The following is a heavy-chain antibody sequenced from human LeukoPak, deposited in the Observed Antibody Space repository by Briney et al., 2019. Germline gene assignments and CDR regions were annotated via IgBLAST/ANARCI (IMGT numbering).Heavy chain of an antibody. CDR2: ISYDGSNK. J-gene: IGHJ4*02. CDR1: GFTFSSYG. CDR3: AKSMEVGIDY. D-gene: IGHD1-26*01. Sequence: SGGSLRLSCAASGFTFSSYGMHWVRQAPGKGLEWVAVISYDGSNKYYADSVKGRFTISRDNSKNTLYLQMNSLRAEDTAVYYCAKSMEVGIDYWGQGTLATVSS. V-gene: IGHV3-30*18.